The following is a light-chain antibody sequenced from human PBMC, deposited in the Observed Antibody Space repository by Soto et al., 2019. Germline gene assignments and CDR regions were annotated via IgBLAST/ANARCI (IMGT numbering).Light chain of an antibody. CDR1: QSISTR. V-gene: IGKV1-5*01. J-gene: IGKJ1*01. Sequence: IQMTQNPSTLSASVGDRVTITCRASQSISTRLAWYQQKPGKAPKLLIYDASSLESGVPSRFSGSASGTEFTLTISSLQPDDFATYSCQQYNSYSTFGQGSMA. CDR3: QQYNSYST. CDR2: DAS.